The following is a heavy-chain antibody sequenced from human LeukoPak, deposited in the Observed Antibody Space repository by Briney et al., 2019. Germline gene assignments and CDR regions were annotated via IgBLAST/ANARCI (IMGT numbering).Heavy chain of an antibody. D-gene: IGHD4-17*01. CDR1: GYTFTGYY. V-gene: IGHV1-2*02. Sequence: GASGTLSCKASGYTFTGYYMHWVRQAPGQRPEWMGWINPNSCGTNYAQKVQGRVTMTRDTSISTAYMELSRLRSDDTAVYYCSRVYGDYASTNWFDPWGQGTLVTV. CDR3: SRVYGDYASTNWFDP. J-gene: IGHJ5*02. CDR2: INPNSCGT.